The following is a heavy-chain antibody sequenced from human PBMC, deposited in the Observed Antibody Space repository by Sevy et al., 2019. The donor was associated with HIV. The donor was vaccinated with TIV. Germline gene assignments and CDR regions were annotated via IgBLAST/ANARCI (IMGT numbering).Heavy chain of an antibody. D-gene: IGHD3-10*01. V-gene: IGHV4-59*01. J-gene: IGHJ4*02. CDR1: GGSISSYY. CDR2: IYYSGST. Sequence: SETLSLTCTVSGGSISSYYWSWIRQPPGKGLEWIGYIYYSGSTNYNPSLTSRVTISVDTSQNQFSLKLSSVTAADTAVYYCARSRLYYYGSGSYFPHYYFDYWGQGTLVTVSS. CDR3: ARSRLYYYGSGSYFPHYYFDY.